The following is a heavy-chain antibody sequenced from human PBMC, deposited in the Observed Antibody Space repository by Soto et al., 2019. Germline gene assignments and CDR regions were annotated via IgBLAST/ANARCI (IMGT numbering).Heavy chain of an antibody. J-gene: IGHJ6*03. CDR1: GFTFSSYS. CDR3: AKDLYDYGDYTLYYYYMDV. V-gene: IGHV3-23*01. CDR2: ISGSGGST. D-gene: IGHD4-17*01. Sequence: GGSLRLSCAASGFTFSSYSMSWVRQAPGKGLEWVSAISGSGGSTYYADSVKGRFTISRDNSKNTLYLQMNSLRAEDTAVYYCAKDLYDYGDYTLYYYYMDVWGKGTTVTVSS.